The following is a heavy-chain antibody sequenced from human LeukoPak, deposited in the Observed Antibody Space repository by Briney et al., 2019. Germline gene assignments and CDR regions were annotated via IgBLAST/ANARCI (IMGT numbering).Heavy chain of an antibody. J-gene: IGHJ4*02. Sequence: PGGSLRLSCAASGFTFSSYGMHWVRQAPGKGLEWVAFIRYDGSNKYYADSVKGRFTISRDNSKNTLYLQMNSLRAEDTAVYYCAKDKVGYSSSWYYFDYWGQGTLVTVSS. CDR2: IRYDGSNK. D-gene: IGHD6-13*01. CDR1: GFTFSSYG. V-gene: IGHV3-30*02. CDR3: AKDKVGYSSSWYYFDY.